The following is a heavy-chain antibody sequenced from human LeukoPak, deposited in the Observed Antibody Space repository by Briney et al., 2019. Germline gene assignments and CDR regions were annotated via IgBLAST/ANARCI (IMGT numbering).Heavy chain of an antibody. CDR2: ISYDGSDK. CDR3: ARDWVSMVRGASQGY. Sequence: GGSLRLSCAASGITFSRYAMSWVRQAPGKGLEWVAVISYDGSDKYYADSVKGRFTISRDNSKNTLYLQMNSLRAEDTAVYYCARDWVSMVRGASQGYWGQGTLVTVSS. CDR1: GITFSRYA. V-gene: IGHV3-30-3*01. D-gene: IGHD3-10*01. J-gene: IGHJ4*02.